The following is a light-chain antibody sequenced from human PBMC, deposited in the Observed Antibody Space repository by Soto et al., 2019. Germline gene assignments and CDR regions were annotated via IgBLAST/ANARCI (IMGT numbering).Light chain of an antibody. V-gene: IGKV1-39*01. CDR1: QSISSY. J-gene: IGKJ5*01. CDR2: AAS. CDR3: QQTYTMPVT. Sequence: DNQMTQSPSSLSASVGDRVTITCRASQSISSYLNWYQQKPGKAPKLLIYAASSLQSGVPSRFSGSGSGTDFTLTISSLQPEDFATYFCQQTYTMPVTFGQGTRLEIK.